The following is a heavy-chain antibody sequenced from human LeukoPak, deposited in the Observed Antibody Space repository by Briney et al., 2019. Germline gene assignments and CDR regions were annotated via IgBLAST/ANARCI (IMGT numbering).Heavy chain of an antibody. CDR2: ISYDGSNK. CDR3: ARAGRYRSGGSCYASYYFDY. D-gene: IGHD2-15*01. V-gene: IGHV3-30-3*01. J-gene: IGHJ4*02. Sequence: AGGSLRLSCAASGFTFSSYAMHWVRQAPGKGLEWVAVISYDGSNKYYADSVKGRFTISRDNSKNTLYLQMNSLRAEDTAVYYCARAGRYRSGGSCYASYYFDYWGQGTLVTVSS. CDR1: GFTFSSYA.